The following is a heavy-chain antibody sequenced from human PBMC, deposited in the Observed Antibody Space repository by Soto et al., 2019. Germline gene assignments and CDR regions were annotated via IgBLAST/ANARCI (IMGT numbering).Heavy chain of an antibody. Sequence: SETLSLTCTVSGDSISSDYWSWIRQSPGKGLEWIGYIYYSGNTKYNPSLESRVTISVDASKNQVSLNLKSVTAADTAVYYCAKQGGKYGIRSFDPWGQGTLVTVSS. V-gene: IGHV4-59*08. D-gene: IGHD1-1*01. CDR3: AKQGGKYGIRSFDP. CDR1: GDSISSDY. CDR2: IYYSGNT. J-gene: IGHJ5*02.